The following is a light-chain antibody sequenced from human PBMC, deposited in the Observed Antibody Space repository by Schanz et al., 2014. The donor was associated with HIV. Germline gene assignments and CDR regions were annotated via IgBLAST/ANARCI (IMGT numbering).Light chain of an antibody. J-gene: IGKJ1*01. CDR3: QQYDSWPT. V-gene: IGKV3D-15*01. CDR1: QNINTN. CDR2: DAS. Sequence: EMVMTQSPATLSVSPGERATLSCRASQNINTNLAWYQQKPGQAPRVLIYDASNRATGVPARFSGSGSGTDFTLTISSLQSEDFAVYYCQQYDSWPTFGQGTKVEIK.